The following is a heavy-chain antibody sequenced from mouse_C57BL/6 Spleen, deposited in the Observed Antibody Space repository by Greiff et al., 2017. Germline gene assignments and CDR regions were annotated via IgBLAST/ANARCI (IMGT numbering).Heavy chain of an antibody. Sequence: QVQLQQSDAELVKPGASVKISCKASGYTFTDYTIHWMKQRPEQGLEWIGYIYPRDGSTKYNEKFKGKATLTADKSSSTAYMQLNSLTSSDSAVYFCASGGTALAAFAYWGQGTLVTVSA. J-gene: IGHJ3*01. CDR3: ASGGTALAAFAY. V-gene: IGHV1-78*01. CDR2: IYPRDGST. CDR1: GYTFTDYT. D-gene: IGHD3-3*01.